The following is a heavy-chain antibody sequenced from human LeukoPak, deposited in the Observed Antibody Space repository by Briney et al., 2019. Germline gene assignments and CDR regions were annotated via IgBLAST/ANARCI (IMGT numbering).Heavy chain of an antibody. CDR1: GYTFTGYY. D-gene: IGHD3-22*01. J-gene: IGHJ5*02. CDR3: ARDLWDYYDSSGQYNWFDP. V-gene: IGHV1-2*06. CDR2: INPNSGGT. Sequence: ASVKVSCKASGYTFTGYYMHWVRQAPGQGLEWMGRINPNSGGTNYAQKFQGRVTMTRDTSISTAYMELSRLRSDDTAVYYCARDLWDYYDSSGQYNWFDPWGQGTLVTVSS.